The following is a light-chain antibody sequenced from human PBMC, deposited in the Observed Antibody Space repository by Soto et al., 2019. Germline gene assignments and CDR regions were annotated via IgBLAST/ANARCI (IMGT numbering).Light chain of an antibody. Sequence: QSALTQPASVSGSPGQSITISCTGTSIDVGGYNYVSWYKQHPGKAPKLIIYEVSNRPSWFSNRFSGSKSGNTASLTISGLQAEDEADYYCNSYTSKSTGVFGTGTKLTFL. CDR2: EVS. CDR1: SIDVGGYNY. V-gene: IGLV2-14*01. CDR3: NSYTSKSTGV. J-gene: IGLJ1*01.